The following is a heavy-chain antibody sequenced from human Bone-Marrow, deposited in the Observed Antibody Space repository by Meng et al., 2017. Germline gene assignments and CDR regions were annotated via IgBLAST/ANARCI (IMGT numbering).Heavy chain of an antibody. J-gene: IGHJ5*02. D-gene: IGHD3-16*02. CDR3: TTDLPFTEGGVITT. V-gene: IGHV1-69*01. Sequence: GRLVQPGVEVKKPGSSVKVSCKASGGTFSSYAISWVRQAPGQGLEWMGGIIPIFGTANYAQKFQGRVTITADESTSTAYMELSSLRSEDTAVYYCTTDLPFTEGGVITTWGQGTLVTVSS. CDR2: IIPIFGTA. CDR1: GGTFSSYA.